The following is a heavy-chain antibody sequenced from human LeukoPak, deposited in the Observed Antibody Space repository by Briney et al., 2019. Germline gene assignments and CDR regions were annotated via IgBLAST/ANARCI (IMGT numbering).Heavy chain of an antibody. J-gene: IGHJ6*03. Sequence: PSETLSLTCTVSGGSISSYYWSWIRQPPGKGLEWVGYIYYSGSTNYNPSLKSRVTISVDTSKNQFSLKLSSVTAADTAVYYCARGSGWPDYYYYMDVWGKGTTVTISS. CDR1: GGSISSYY. CDR3: ARGSGWPDYYYYMDV. V-gene: IGHV4-59*01. D-gene: IGHD6-19*01. CDR2: IYYSGST.